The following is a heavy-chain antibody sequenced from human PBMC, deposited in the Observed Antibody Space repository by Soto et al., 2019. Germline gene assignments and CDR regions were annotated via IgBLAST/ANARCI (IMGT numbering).Heavy chain of an antibody. D-gene: IGHD4-17*01. CDR3: ARRGNDYGGLFDY. J-gene: IGHJ4*02. Sequence: SETLSLTCTVSGGSISSYYWSCIRQPPGKGLEWIGYIYYSGSTNYNPSLKSRVTISVDTSKNQFSLKLSSVTAADTAVYYCARRGNDYGGLFDYWGQGTLVTVSS. CDR1: GGSISSYY. CDR2: IYYSGST. V-gene: IGHV4-59*01.